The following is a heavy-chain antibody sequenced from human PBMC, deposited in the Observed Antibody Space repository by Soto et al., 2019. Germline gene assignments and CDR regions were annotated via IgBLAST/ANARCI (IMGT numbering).Heavy chain of an antibody. CDR3: AKVRWNNVSLRDDAFDF. Sequence: GGSLRLSCEASGFIFSTYAMTWVRQAPGKGLEWVSTISGSGGRTYYADSVKGRFTISRDNSKNTLYLQMKSLRAEDTAVYYCAKVRWNNVSLRDDAFDFWGQGTVVTASS. D-gene: IGHD4-17*01. V-gene: IGHV3-23*01. CDR1: GFIFSTYA. CDR2: ISGSGGRT. J-gene: IGHJ3*01.